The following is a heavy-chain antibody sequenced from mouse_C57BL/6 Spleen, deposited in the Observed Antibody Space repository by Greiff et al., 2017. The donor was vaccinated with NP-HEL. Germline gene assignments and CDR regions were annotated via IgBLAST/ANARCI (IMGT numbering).Heavy chain of an antibody. CDR2: IDPSDSYT. CDR1: GYTFTSYW. J-gene: IGHJ4*01. D-gene: IGHD2-3*01. V-gene: IGHV1-50*01. Sequence: QVQLQQPGAELVKPGASVKLSCKASGYTFTSYWMQWVKQRPGQGLEWIGEIDPSDSYTNYNQKFKGKATLTVDTSSSTAYMQLSSLTNEDSAVYYCTRGAGDGYYGAMDYWGQGTSVTVSS. CDR3: TRGAGDGYYGAMDY.